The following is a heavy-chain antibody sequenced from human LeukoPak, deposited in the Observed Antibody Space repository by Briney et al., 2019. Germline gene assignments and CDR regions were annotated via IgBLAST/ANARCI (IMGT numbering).Heavy chain of an antibody. CDR2: ISPNSGGT. Sequence: ASVKVSCKASGYTFTSYYMHWVRQAPGQGLEWMGRISPNSGGTNYAQKFQGRVTMTRDTSISTAYMELSRLRSDDTAVYYCARTRAFYDSSGPGDYWGQGTLVTVSS. D-gene: IGHD3-22*01. V-gene: IGHV1-2*06. J-gene: IGHJ4*02. CDR1: GYTFTSYY. CDR3: ARTRAFYDSSGPGDY.